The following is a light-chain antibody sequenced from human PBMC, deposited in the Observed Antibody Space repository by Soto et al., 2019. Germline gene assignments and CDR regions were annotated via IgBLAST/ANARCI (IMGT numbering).Light chain of an antibody. V-gene: IGKV3-11*01. J-gene: IGKJ1*01. Sequence: ESVSSQSPATLSLTPGERATLSCRASQSVSSYLAWYQQKPGQAPRLLIYDASNRATGIPARFSGSGSGTDFTLTISSLEPEDFAVYYCQQRSNWPPTFGQGTIVDI. CDR1: QSVSSY. CDR3: QQRSNWPPT. CDR2: DAS.